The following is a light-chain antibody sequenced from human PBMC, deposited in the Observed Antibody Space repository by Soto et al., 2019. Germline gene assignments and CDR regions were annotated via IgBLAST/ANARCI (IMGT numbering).Light chain of an antibody. CDR1: SSDVGGYNY. CDR2: DVS. CDR3: SSHTSSSTSYV. V-gene: IGLV2-14*01. J-gene: IGLJ1*01. Sequence: QSVLTQPACVSVSPGQSITVSCTGTSSDVGGYNYVSWYQQHPGKAPKLMIYDVSNRPSGVSNRFSGSKSGNTASLTISGLQAEDEADYYCSSHTSSSTSYVFGTGTKVTVL.